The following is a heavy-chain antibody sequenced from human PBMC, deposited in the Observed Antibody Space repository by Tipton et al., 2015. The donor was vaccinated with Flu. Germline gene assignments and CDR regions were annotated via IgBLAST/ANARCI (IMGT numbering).Heavy chain of an antibody. Sequence: TLSLTCTVSGYSISSNYWDWIRQPAGKELEWIGRIFVGGGTNYNPSLGGRVSMSADTYKNEISLRLTSVTAADTAVYYCAREQSGSQSHLVAWGHGTLVTVSS. CDR2: IFVGGGT. CDR3: AREQSGSQSHLVA. J-gene: IGHJ5*01. D-gene: IGHD1-26*01. V-gene: IGHV4-4*07. CDR1: GYSISSNY.